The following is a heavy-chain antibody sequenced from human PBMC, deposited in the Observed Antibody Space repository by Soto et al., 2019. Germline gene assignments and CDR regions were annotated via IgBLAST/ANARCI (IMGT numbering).Heavy chain of an antibody. V-gene: IGHV2-5*01. CDR3: AHGSGWLSDY. CDR2: IYWNDNN. J-gene: IGHJ4*02. D-gene: IGHD6-19*01. CDR1: GFSLSSPAVG. Sequence: QITLKESGPTLVKPTQTLTLTCTFSGFSLSSPAVGVNWIRQPPGKALEWLALIYWNDNNQYSPSLRCRLTITKDTSKNQVVLTMTNVDPADTATYYCAHGSGWLSDYWGQGTLVTVSS.